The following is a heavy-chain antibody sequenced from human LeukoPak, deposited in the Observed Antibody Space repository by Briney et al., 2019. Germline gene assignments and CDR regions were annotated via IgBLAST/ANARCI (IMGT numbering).Heavy chain of an antibody. D-gene: IGHD3-22*01. Sequence: GGSLRLSCAASGFTFSSYWMSWVRQAPGKGLEWVANINQDGSEKYYVDSVKGRFTISRDNAKSSLYLQMNSLRADDTAVYYCARDRALYDSRRGYYYTEDDYWGQGTLVTVSS. CDR3: ARDRALYDSRRGYYYTEDDY. CDR2: INQDGSEK. V-gene: IGHV3-7*01. CDR1: GFTFSSYW. J-gene: IGHJ4*02.